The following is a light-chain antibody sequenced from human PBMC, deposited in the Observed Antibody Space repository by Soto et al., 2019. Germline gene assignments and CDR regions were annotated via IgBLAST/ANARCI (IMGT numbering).Light chain of an antibody. J-gene: IGKJ5*01. CDR3: QQYNSYPLT. V-gene: IGKV1-5*03. Sequence: DIQMTQSPSTLSASVGDRVTITCRSSQRISNLLAWYQQKPGRAPTLLIYKASTLESGVPSRFSGSGSGTEFTLTISSLQPDDSAAYYCQQYNSYPLTFGQGTLLEIK. CDR2: KAS. CDR1: QRISNL.